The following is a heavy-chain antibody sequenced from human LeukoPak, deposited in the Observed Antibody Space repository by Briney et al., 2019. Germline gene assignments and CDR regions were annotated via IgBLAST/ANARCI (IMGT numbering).Heavy chain of an antibody. D-gene: IGHD6-13*01. J-gene: IGHJ4*02. CDR3: ARDKKYSSSLDY. V-gene: IGHV4-39*07. Sequence: ASETLSLTCTVSGGSISSSSYYWGWIRQPPGKGLEWIGSIYYSGSTYYNPSLKSRVTISVDTSKNQFSLKLSSVTAADTAVYYCARDKKYSSSLDYWGQGTLVTVSS. CDR1: GGSISSSSYY. CDR2: IYYSGST.